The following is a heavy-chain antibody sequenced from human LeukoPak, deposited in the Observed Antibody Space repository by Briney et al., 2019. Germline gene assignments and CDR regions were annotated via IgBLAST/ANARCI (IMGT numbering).Heavy chain of an antibody. D-gene: IGHD6-13*01. J-gene: IGHJ4*02. V-gene: IGHV1-8*01. CDR2: MNPNSGNT. CDR1: GYTFTSYD. CDR3: ARDSDSRLDY. Sequence: ASVKVSCKASGYTFTSYDINWVRQATGQGLEWMGWMNPNSGNTGYAQKFQGRVTMTRNTSISTAYMELSSLRSDDTAVYYCARDSDSRLDYWGQGTLVTVSS.